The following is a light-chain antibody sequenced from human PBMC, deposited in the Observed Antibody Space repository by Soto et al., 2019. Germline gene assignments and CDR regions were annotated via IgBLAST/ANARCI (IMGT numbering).Light chain of an antibody. CDR3: QQYSSSPPEFT. CDR2: GAS. V-gene: IGKV3-20*01. Sequence: EIVLTQSPGTLSLSPGERATLSCRASQSISSSYLAWYQQRPGQAPRLLIFGASYRATGIPDRFSGSGSGREFSLTISRLQPEDFAVYYCQQYSSSPPEFTFGPGTRVDSK. CDR1: QSISSSY. J-gene: IGKJ3*01.